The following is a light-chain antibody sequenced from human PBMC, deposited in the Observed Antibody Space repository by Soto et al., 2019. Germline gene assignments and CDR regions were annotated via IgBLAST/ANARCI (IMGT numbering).Light chain of an antibody. J-gene: IGLJ1*01. CDR3: QSYDTSLSGSYV. CDR2: ASR. CDR1: TSNIGAGYD. Sequence: QSVLTQPPSVSVAPGQRVIVSCAGSTSNIGAGYDVHWYQQLPGTSPKLLIFASRNRPSGVPDRFSGSRSGSSASLTITGLQAEDEADYYCQSYDTSLSGSYVFGSGTKVTVL. V-gene: IGLV1-40*01.